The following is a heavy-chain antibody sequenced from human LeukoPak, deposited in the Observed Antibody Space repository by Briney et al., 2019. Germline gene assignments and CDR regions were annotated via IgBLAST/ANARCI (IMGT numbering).Heavy chain of an antibody. D-gene: IGHD3-10*01. V-gene: IGHV3-23*01. J-gene: IGHJ4*02. CDR3: ARGASGMVRGGYIDY. CDR1: GFTFSTFA. Sequence: PGGSLRLSCAASGFTFSTFAMIWVRQPPGKGLEWVSSIFPSGGEIHYADSVRGRFTISRDNSKSTLSLQMNSLRAEDTALYYCARGASGMVRGGYIDYWGQGTLVTVSS. CDR2: IFPSGGEI.